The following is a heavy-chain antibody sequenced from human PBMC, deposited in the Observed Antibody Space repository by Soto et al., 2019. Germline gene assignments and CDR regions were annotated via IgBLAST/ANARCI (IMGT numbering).Heavy chain of an antibody. CDR2: MNPNSGNT. Sequence: ASVKVSCKASGYTFTSYDINWVRQATGQGLEWMGWMNPNSGNTVYAQKFQGRVTMTRNTSIRTAYMELSSLRSEDTAMYYCAREALFRMDVWGQGTTVTVSS. CDR1: GYTFTSYD. V-gene: IGHV1-8*01. J-gene: IGHJ6*02. D-gene: IGHD3-10*02. CDR3: AREALFRMDV.